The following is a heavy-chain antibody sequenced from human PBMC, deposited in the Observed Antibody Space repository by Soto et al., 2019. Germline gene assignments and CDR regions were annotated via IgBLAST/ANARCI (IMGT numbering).Heavy chain of an antibody. CDR1: GFTFSSYG. D-gene: IGHD6-13*01. V-gene: IGHV3-33*01. J-gene: IGHJ4*02. CDR2: IWYDGSNK. CDR3: ARDASSSWPTYYFDY. Sequence: QVQLVESGGGVVQPGRSLRLSCAASGFTFSSYGMHWVRQAPGKGLEWVAVIWYDGSNKYYADSVKGRFTISRDNSKITLYLHMTRLRAEDTVVYSCARDASSSWPTYYFDYRGEGTLVTVSS.